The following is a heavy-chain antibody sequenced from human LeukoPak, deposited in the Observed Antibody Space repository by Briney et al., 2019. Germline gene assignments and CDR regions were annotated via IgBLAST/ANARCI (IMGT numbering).Heavy chain of an antibody. CDR3: ARDSDGPWDP. CDR2: IGPSGGTT. CDR1: GYTFTSYY. J-gene: IGHJ5*02. V-gene: IGHV1-46*01. Sequence: ASVKVSFKASGYTFTSYYMHWVRQAPGQGLEWMGVIGPSGGTTSYAQKFQGRVTLTRDTSTSTVYMELSSLRSEDAAVYYCARDSDGPWDPWGQGTLVTVSS.